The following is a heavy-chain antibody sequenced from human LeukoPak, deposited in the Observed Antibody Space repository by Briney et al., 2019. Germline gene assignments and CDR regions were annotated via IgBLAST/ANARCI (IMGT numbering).Heavy chain of an antibody. V-gene: IGHV4-38-2*02. CDR1: GYSISSGYY. J-gene: IGHJ3*02. CDR2: IYHSGST. Sequence: SETLSLTCTVSGYSISSGYYWGWIRQPPGKGLEWIGSIYHSGSTNYNPSLKSRVTISVDKSKNQFSLKLSSVTAADTAVYYCARAGSTTIRDAFDIWGQGTMVTVSS. CDR3: ARAGSTTIRDAFDI. D-gene: IGHD1-1*01.